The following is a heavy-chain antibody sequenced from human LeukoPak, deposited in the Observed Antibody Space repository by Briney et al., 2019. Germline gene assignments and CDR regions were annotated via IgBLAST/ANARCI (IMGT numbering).Heavy chain of an antibody. CDR2: IRYDGSNK. V-gene: IGHV3-30*02. CDR1: GFTFTSYG. D-gene: IGHD6-13*01. CDR3: ARDLGPYSSSWFVSGY. J-gene: IGHJ4*02. Sequence: GGSLRLSCAASGFTFTSYGMHWVRQAPGKGLEWAAFIRYDGSNKYYADSVKGRFTISRDNSKNTLYLQMNSLRAEDTAVYYCARDLGPYSSSWFVSGYWGQGTLVTVSS.